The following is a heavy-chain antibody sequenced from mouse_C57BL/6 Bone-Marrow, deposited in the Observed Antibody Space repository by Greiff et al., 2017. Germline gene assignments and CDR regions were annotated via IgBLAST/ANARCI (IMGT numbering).Heavy chain of an antibody. CDR3: ARHYGSSYGWYFDV. D-gene: IGHD1-1*01. CDR2: IDPSDSYT. J-gene: IGHJ1*03. V-gene: IGHV1-50*01. Sequence: QVQLQQPGAELVKPGASVKLSCKASGYTFTSYWMQWVNQRPGQGLEWIGEIDPSDSYTNYNQKFKGKATLTVDTSSSTAYMQLSSLTSEDSAVYYCARHYGSSYGWYFDVWGTGTTVTVSS. CDR1: GYTFTSYW.